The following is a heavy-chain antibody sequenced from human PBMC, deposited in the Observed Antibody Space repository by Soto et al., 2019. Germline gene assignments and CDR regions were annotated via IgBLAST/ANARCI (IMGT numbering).Heavy chain of an antibody. CDR2: INPSGGST. D-gene: IGHD5-12*01. CDR1: GYTFTSYY. Sequence: QVQLVQSGAEVKKPGASVKVSCKASGYTFTSYYMHWVRQAPGQGLEWMGIINPSGGSTSYAQKFQGRVTMTRDTSTSTVYMELSSLRSEDTAVYHCAREGYEYYFDYWGQGTLVTVSS. CDR3: AREGYEYYFDY. J-gene: IGHJ4*02. V-gene: IGHV1-46*03.